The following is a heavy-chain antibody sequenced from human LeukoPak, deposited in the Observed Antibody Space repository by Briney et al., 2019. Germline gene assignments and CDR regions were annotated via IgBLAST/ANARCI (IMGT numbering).Heavy chain of an antibody. CDR1: GFTFSTYA. Sequence: GRSLRLSCAASGFTFSTYAMSWVRQAPGKGLEWVSAISFSGTNTYYADSVKGRFTISRDNLKNTLYLQMNSLGAEDTAVYFCAKEVKAATNWFDPWGQGTLVTVSS. J-gene: IGHJ5*02. CDR3: AKEVKAATNWFDP. D-gene: IGHD6-25*01. CDR2: ISFSGTNT. V-gene: IGHV3-23*01.